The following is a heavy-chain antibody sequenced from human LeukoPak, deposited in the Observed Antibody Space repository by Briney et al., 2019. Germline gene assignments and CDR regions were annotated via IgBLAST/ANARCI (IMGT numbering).Heavy chain of an antibody. J-gene: IGHJ5*02. CDR1: GFNLYDYA. V-gene: IGHV3-9*01. Sequence: GGSLRLSCVASGFNLYDYAMHWVRQAPGRGVEWVSAISCDSVSLAYTDSVDGRFTISRDHAKNSLHLQMSNVTPEDTALYFCAIEGRAPYSENSGYFDAWGQGALVTVSS. D-gene: IGHD3-22*01. CDR2: ISCDSVSL. CDR3: AIEGRAPYSENSGYFDA.